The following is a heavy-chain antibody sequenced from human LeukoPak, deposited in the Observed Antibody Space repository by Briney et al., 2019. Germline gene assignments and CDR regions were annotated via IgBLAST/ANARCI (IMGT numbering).Heavy chain of an antibody. V-gene: IGHV6-1*01. Sequence: SQTPSLTCAISGDSVPSNSAAWNWIRQSPSRGLEWLGRTYYRSKWYNDYAVSVKGRIAINPDTSKNQFSLQLNSVTPEDTAVYYCARAKGRSPLFDYWGQGTLVTVSS. D-gene: IGHD6-13*01. CDR3: ARAKGRSPLFDY. CDR2: TYYRSKWYN. J-gene: IGHJ4*02. CDR1: GDSVPSNSAA.